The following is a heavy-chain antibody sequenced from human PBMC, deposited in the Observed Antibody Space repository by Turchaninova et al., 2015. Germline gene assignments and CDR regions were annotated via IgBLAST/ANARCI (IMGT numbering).Heavy chain of an antibody. CDR3: AKGEYNXNIPXX. J-gene: IGHJ4*02. CDR2: FSYDGSNK. V-gene: IGHV3-30*18. D-gene: IGHD1/OR15-1a*01. CDR1: GFTFSSYG. Sequence: QVQLVESGGGVVQPGRSLRLSCAASGFTFSSYGMHWVRQAPGKGLEWVAVFSYDGSNKYYAESVKGRFTXSREXSKNTXYLXXXSLRAEDTXXXYCAKGEYNXNIPXXWGQXTLVTXSS.